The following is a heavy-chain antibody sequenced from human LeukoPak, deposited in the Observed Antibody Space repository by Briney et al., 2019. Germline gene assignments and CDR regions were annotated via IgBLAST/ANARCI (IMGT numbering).Heavy chain of an antibody. CDR3: ARNVVDVGFDY. Sequence: GGSLRLSCAASGFTFSSYSMNWVRQPPGKGLEWVSSITSSSSYIYYADTVKGRFTNSRDNAKNSLYLQMSSLRAEDTAVYYCARNVVDVGFDYWGQGTLVTVSS. D-gene: IGHD3-22*01. CDR2: ITSSSSYI. V-gene: IGHV3-21*01. CDR1: GFTFSSYS. J-gene: IGHJ4*02.